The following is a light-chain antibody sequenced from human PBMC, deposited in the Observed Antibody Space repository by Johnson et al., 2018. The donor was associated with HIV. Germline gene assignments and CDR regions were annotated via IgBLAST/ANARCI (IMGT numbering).Light chain of an antibody. CDR3: GAWDSSLSSYV. CDR1: SSNIGNNY. V-gene: IGLV1-51*01. J-gene: IGLJ1*01. CDR2: DNN. Sequence: QSVLTQAPSVSAAPGQKVTISCSGSSSNIGNNYVSWYQQLPGTAPKLLIYDNNKRPSGIPDRFSGSKSGTSATLDITGLQTGDEADYYCGAWDSSLSSYVFGTGTKVTVL.